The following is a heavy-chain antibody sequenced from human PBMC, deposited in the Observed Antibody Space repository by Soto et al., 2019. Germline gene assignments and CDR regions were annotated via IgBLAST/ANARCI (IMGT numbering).Heavy chain of an antibody. CDR2: IYTSGGT. D-gene: IGHD2-2*02. Sequence: SETLSLTCTVSGGSISSYYWSWIRQRAGKGLEWIGRIYTSGGTNYNPSLKSRVTMSVDTSKNQFSLKLSSVTAADTAVYYFARDSWDCSSTSCYRGGYFDYWGQGTLVTVSS. V-gene: IGHV4-4*07. CDR1: GGSISSYY. CDR3: ARDSWDCSSTSCYRGGYFDY. J-gene: IGHJ4*02.